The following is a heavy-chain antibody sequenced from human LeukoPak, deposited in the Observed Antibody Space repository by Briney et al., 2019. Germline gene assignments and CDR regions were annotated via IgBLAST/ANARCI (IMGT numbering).Heavy chain of an antibody. J-gene: IGHJ4*02. D-gene: IGHD2-15*01. CDR2: IYSGGST. Sequence: GGSLRLSCAASGFTVSSNYMSWVRQAPGKGLEWVSVIYSGGSTYYADSVKGRFTISRDNSKNTLYLQMNSLRAEDTAVYYCARVFRSGCSLDYWGQGTLVTVSS. V-gene: IGHV3-53*01. CDR3: ARVFRSGCSLDY. CDR1: GFTVSSNY.